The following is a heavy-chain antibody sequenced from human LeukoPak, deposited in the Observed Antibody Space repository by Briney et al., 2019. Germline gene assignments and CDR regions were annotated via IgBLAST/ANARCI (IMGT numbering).Heavy chain of an antibody. V-gene: IGHV4-38-2*02. Sequence: SETLSLTCTVSGYSISSGYYWGWIRQPPGKGLEWIGSIYHSGSTYYNPSLKSRVTISVDTSKNQFSLKLSSVTAADTAVYYCARDDYGDHAGAFDIWGQGTMVTVSS. CDR2: IYHSGST. CDR1: GYSISSGYY. D-gene: IGHD4-17*01. CDR3: ARDDYGDHAGAFDI. J-gene: IGHJ3*02.